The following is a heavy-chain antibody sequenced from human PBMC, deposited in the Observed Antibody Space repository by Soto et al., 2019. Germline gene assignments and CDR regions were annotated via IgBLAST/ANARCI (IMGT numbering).Heavy chain of an antibody. Sequence: PGGSLRLSCAASGFSFSNYNMNWVRQAPGKGLEWVAHITDGLTKHYADFVQGRFIISRDNAKNSLYLQMDRLRAEDTALYYCVRQQYDFLVDPWGQGTLVTVSS. D-gene: IGHD3-16*01. CDR3: VRQQYDFLVDP. CDR1: GFSFSNYN. CDR2: ITDGLTK. J-gene: IGHJ5*02. V-gene: IGHV3-48*01.